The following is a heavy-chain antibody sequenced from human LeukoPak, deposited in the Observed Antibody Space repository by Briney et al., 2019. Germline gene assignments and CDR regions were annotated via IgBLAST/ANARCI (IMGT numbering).Heavy chain of an antibody. CDR2: INACNGNT. V-gene: IGHV1-3*01. CDR3: ARSGYCSSTSCRNHYYFGY. D-gene: IGHD2-2*01. J-gene: IGHJ4*02. Sequence: GASVKVSCKASGYTFTSYAMHWVRQAPGQRLEWMGWINACNGNTKYSQKFQGRVTITRDTSASTAYMELSSLRSEDTAVYYCARSGYCSSTSCRNHYYFGYWGQGTLVTVSS. CDR1: GYTFTSYA.